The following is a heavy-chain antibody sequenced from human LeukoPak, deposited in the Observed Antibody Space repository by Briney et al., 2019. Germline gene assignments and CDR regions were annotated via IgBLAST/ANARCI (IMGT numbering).Heavy chain of an antibody. CDR1: GFTFRNYG. Sequence: GGSLRLSCVASGFTFRNYGMNWVRQAPGKELEWVSGISPGGDTPYYADSVRGRFTISRDNSKNTMYLQMNSLRAEDTAVYYCAQDRAWIEFYFWGQGTLVTVSS. D-gene: IGHD5-12*01. CDR3: AQDRAWIEFYF. V-gene: IGHV3-23*01. CDR2: ISPGGDTP. J-gene: IGHJ4*02.